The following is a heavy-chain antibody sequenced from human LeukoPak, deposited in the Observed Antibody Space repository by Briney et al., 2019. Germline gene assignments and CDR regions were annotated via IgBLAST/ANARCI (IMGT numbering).Heavy chain of an antibody. J-gene: IGHJ3*02. CDR1: GFTFDDYA. D-gene: IGHD5-12*01. CDR2: ISWNSGSI. V-gene: IGHV3-9*03. CDR3: AKAVVATTTSAFDI. Sequence: GRSLRLSCAASGFTFDDYAMHWVRQAPGNGLDWVSGISWNSGSIGYADSVKGRFTISRDNAKNSLYLQMNSLRAEDMALYYCAKAVVATTTSAFDIWGQGTMVTVSS.